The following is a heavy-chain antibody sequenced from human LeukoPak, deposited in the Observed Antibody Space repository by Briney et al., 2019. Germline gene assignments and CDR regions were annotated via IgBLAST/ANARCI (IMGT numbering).Heavy chain of an antibody. CDR2: IYPGDSDT. V-gene: IGHV5-51*01. J-gene: IGHJ6*03. Sequence: RGESLKISCKGSGYSFTSYWIGWVRQMPGKGLEWMGIIYPGDSDTRYSPSFQGQVTISADKSISTAYLQWSSLKASDTAMYYCARHAIAVAGSDYYYYMDVWGKGTTVTISS. CDR3: ARHAIAVAGSDYYYYMDV. CDR1: GYSFTSYW. D-gene: IGHD6-19*01.